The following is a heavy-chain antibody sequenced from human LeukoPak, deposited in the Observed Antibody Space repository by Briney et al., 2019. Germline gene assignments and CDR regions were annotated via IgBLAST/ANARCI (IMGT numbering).Heavy chain of an antibody. V-gene: IGHV4-39*07. J-gene: IGHJ3*02. CDR2: IYYSGNT. CDR1: GGSIISSNYY. Sequence: SETLPLTCTVSGGSIISSNYYWGWIRQPPGKGLEWIGSIYYSGNTDYNPSLKSRVTISVETSKNQFSLKLSSVTAADTALYYCAKLKGKDGVRDGYETWGPGTMVTVSS. D-gene: IGHD1-7*01. CDR3: AKLKGKDGVRDGYET.